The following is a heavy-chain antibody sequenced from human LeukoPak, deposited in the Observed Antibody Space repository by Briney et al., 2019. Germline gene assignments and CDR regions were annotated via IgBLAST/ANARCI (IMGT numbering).Heavy chain of an antibody. J-gene: IGHJ4*02. Sequence: PSETLSLTCAVYGGSFSGYYWSWIRQPPGKGLEWIGEINHSGSTNYNPSLKSRVTISVDTSKNQFSLKLSSVTAADTAVYYCASTEYYYDSSAEYGLDYWGQGTLVTVSS. D-gene: IGHD3-22*01. V-gene: IGHV4-34*01. CDR2: INHSGST. CDR1: GGSFSGYY. CDR3: ASTEYYYDSSAEYGLDY.